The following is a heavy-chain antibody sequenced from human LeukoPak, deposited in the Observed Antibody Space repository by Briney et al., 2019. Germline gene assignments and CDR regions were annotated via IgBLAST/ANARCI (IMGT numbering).Heavy chain of an antibody. CDR1: GFTFAPYW. CDR2: MNRDGSEK. J-gene: IGHJ4*02. Sequence: GGSLRLSCAASGFTFAPYWMTWVRQAPGKGLEYVATMNRDGSEKYYVDPVKGRFTISRDNSKNSLYLQMDSLRAEDTAVYYCARGIEEWLYLYYWGQGALVTVAS. V-gene: IGHV3-7*04. CDR3: ARGIEEWLYLYY. D-gene: IGHD3-3*01.